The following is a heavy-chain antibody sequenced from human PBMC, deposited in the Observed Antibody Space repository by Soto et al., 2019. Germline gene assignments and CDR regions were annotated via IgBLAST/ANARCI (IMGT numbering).Heavy chain of an antibody. CDR3: ARDQYYYDSSGYPGVEEASDAFDI. V-gene: IGHV3-21*01. D-gene: IGHD3-22*01. Sequence: KSGGSLRLSCAASGFTFSSYSMNWVRQAPGKGLEWVSSISSSSSYIYYADSVKGRFTISRDNAKNSLYLQMNSLRAEDTAVYYCARDQYYYDSSGYPGVEEASDAFDIWGQGTMVTVSS. CDR1: GFTFSSYS. CDR2: ISSSSSYI. J-gene: IGHJ3*02.